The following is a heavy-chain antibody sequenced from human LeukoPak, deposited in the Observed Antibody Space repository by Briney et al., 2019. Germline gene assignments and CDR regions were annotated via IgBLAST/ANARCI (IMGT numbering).Heavy chain of an antibody. V-gene: IGHV1-8*01. CDR1: GYTFTSYD. D-gene: IGHD2/OR15-2a*01. Sequence: VASVKVSCKASGYTFTSYDINWVRQATGQGLEWMGWMNPNSGNTGYAQKFQGRVTMTRNTSISTAYMELSSLRSEDTAVYYCARGLSINPGAFDIWGQGTMVTVSS. J-gene: IGHJ3*02. CDR2: MNPNSGNT. CDR3: ARGLSINPGAFDI.